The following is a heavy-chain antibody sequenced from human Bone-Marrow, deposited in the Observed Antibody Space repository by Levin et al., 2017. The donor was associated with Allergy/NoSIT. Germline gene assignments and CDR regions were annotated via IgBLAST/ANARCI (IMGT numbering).Heavy chain of an antibody. V-gene: IGHV3-73*01. CDR2: IRSEANSYAT. CDR3: TSFQADYKDY. J-gene: IGHJ4*02. Sequence: PGGSLRLSCVASGFSFRGSPVHWVRQAPGKGLEWVGRIRSEANSYATAYAASVKGRFTISRDDSKDTSDLQMNSQKTEDAAVYYCTSFQADYKDYWGQGTLVTVSS. D-gene: IGHD3-16*01. CDR1: GFSFRGSP.